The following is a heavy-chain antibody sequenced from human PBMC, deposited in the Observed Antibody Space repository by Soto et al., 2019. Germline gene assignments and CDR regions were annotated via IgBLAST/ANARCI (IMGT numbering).Heavy chain of an antibody. Sequence: SETLSLTCTVSGGSISSADNFWGWVRQPPGKGLEWIGYINYSGPTYYNPSLKSRVAISLDTSKNHFSLKLNSVTATDTAVYYCARVGSTVEFDYWGQGTLVTVSS. CDR2: INYSGPT. CDR1: GGSISSADNF. D-gene: IGHD3-10*01. J-gene: IGHJ4*02. CDR3: ARVGSTVEFDY. V-gene: IGHV4-30-4*01.